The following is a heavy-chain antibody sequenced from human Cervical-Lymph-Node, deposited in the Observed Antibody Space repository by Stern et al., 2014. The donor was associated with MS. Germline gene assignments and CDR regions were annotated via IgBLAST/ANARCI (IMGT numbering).Heavy chain of an antibody. V-gene: IGHV3-74*02. CDR2: IDSDGSPT. CDR3: ATLGWADY. D-gene: IGHD5-24*01. J-gene: IGHJ4*02. Sequence: VQLVESGGGLVQPGGSLRLSCAASGFSFSSYWMHWVRQAPGHGLVWVSRIDSDGSPTGYADSVKGRFTISRDNAKNTLYLQMNSLRAEDTAVYYCATLGWADYWGQGTLVTVSS. CDR1: GFSFSSYW.